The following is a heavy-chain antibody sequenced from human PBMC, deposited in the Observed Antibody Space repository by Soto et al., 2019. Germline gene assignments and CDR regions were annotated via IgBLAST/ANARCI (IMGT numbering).Heavy chain of an antibody. CDR3: ASSGKGYYYMDV. CDR2: ISYDGSNK. D-gene: IGHD3-10*01. V-gene: IGHV3-30*03. J-gene: IGHJ6*03. CDR1: GFTFSSYG. Sequence: GGSLRLSCAASGFTFSSYGMHWVRQAPGKGLEWVAVISYDGSNKYYADSVKGRFTISRDNSKNTLDLQMNSLRAEDTAVYYCASSGKGYYYMDVWGKGTTVTV.